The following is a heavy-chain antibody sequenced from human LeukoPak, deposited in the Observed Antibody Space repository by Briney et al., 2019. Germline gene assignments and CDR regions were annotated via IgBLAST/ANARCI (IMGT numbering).Heavy chain of an antibody. J-gene: IGHJ6*03. D-gene: IGHD1-26*01. V-gene: IGHV1-2*02. Sequence: ASVKVSCKASGYTFTGYYMHWVRQAPGQGLEWMGWINPNSGDTHYAQNFQARVTMTRDTSISTVYMDLSRLRSDDTAVYYCARSSGSPPLDYYYYMDVWGKGTTVTVSS. CDR1: GYTFTGYY. CDR3: ARSSGSPPLDYYYYMDV. CDR2: INPNSGDT.